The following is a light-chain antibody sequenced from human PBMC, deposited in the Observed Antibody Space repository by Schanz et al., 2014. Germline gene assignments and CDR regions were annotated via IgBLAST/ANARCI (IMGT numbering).Light chain of an antibody. CDR3: SSCTSSSTVV. J-gene: IGLJ2*01. CDR1: SSDVGTYNY. V-gene: IGLV2-14*03. CDR2: DVS. Sequence: QSALTQPASVSGSPGQSITISCTGTSSDVGTYNYVSWYQHHPGKAPKLMIYDVSNRPSGVSNRFSGSKSGNTASLTISGLQAEDEADYYCSSCTSSSTVVFGGGTKLTVL.